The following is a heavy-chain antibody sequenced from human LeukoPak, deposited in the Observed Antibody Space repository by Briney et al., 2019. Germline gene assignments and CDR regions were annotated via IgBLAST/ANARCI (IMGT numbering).Heavy chain of an antibody. CDR1: GYSIRSDYY. D-gene: IGHD1-26*01. CDR3: AVSTVGAPVPQPFDI. CDR2: IYHRGRS. J-gene: IGHJ3*02. Sequence: SETLSLTCTVSGYSIRSDYYWGWIRQPPGKGLEWIGSIYHRGRSYYNPSLERRVTMSVDTSKIQSSLNLNSVTAADTAVYYCAVSTVGAPVPQPFDIWGQGTWVTVSS. V-gene: IGHV4-38-2*02.